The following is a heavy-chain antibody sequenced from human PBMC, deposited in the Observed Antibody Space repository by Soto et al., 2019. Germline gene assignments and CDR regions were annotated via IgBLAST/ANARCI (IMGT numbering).Heavy chain of an antibody. J-gene: IGHJ6*02. CDR2: IIPIFGTA. CDR3: ARMTVTTFYYYGMDV. V-gene: IGHV1-69*13. Sequence: ASVKVSCKASGGTFSSYAISWVRQAPGQGLEWMGGIIPIFGTANYAQKFQGRVTITADESTSTAYMELSSLRSEDTAVYYCARMTVTTFYYYGMDVWGQGTTVTVSS. D-gene: IGHD4-4*01. CDR1: GGTFSSYA.